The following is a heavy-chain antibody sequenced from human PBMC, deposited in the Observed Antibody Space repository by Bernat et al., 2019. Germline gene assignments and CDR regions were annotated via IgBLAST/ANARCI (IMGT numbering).Heavy chain of an antibody. CDR3: ARETGYYYDSSGYLTRHAFDI. CDR2: IWYDGSNK. D-gene: IGHD3-22*01. J-gene: IGHJ3*02. CDR1: GFTFSSYG. V-gene: IGHV3-33*01. Sequence: QVQLVESGGGVVQPGRSLRLSCAASGFTFSSYGMHWVRQAPGKGLEWVAVIWYDGSNKYYADSVKGRFTISRDNSKNTLYLQMNSLRAEDTAVYYCARETGYYYDSSGYLTRHAFDIWGKGTMVTVSS.